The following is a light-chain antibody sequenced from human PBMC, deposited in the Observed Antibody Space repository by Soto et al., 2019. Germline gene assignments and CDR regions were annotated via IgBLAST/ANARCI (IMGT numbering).Light chain of an antibody. V-gene: IGLV2-14*01. CDR1: SSDVGGYNY. CDR2: DVS. J-gene: IGLJ1*01. Sequence: QSVLTQPASVSGSPGQSITISCTGTSSDVGGYNYVSWYQQYPGKAPKLMIYDVSNRPSGVSNRFSGSKSGNTASLTISGLQAEDEADSYCSSYTTYITPVFGTGTKLTVL. CDR3: SSYTTYITPV.